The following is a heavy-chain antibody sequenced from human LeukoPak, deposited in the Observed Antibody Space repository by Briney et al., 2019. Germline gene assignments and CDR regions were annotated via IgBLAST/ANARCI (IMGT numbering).Heavy chain of an antibody. CDR3: ASTKGAFDI. D-gene: IGHD2-8*01. Sequence: SETLSLTCTVSGGSISSYYWSWLRQPPGKGLEWIGYIYYSGSTNYNPSLKSRVTISVDTPKNQFSLKLSSVTAADTAVYYCASTKGAFDIWGQGTMVTVSS. V-gene: IGHV4-59*01. CDR2: IYYSGST. J-gene: IGHJ3*02. CDR1: GGSISSYY.